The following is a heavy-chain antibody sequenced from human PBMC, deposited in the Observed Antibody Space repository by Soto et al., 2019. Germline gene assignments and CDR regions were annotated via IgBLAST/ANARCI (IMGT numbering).Heavy chain of an antibody. V-gene: IGHV1-69*01. CDR3: ASVLYYGSGSYSPYGMDV. D-gene: IGHD3-10*01. Sequence: QVQLVQSGAEVKKPGSSVKVSCKTSGVSFNNNGIGWVRQAPGHGLEWMGGVSPPFRTSNYARKFQGSISITADSCTGTVNMELISMTSEDTAQYYCASVLYYGSGSYSPYGMDVWGQGTTVTVSS. CDR2: VSPPFRTS. CDR1: GVSFNNNG. J-gene: IGHJ6*02.